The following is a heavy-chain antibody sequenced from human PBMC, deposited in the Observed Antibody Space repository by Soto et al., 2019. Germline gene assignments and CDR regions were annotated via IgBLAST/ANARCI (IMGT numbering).Heavy chain of an antibody. D-gene: IGHD3-9*01. CDR2: IKQDGSEK. V-gene: IGHV3-7*01. CDR3: ARRKRDYDILTGYYPDAFDI. Sequence: GGSLRLSCAASGFTFSSYWMSWVRQAPGKGLEWVANIKQDGSEKYYVDSVKGRFTISRDNAKNSLYLQMNSLRAEDTAVYYCARRKRDYDILTGYYPDAFDIWGQGTMVTVSS. J-gene: IGHJ3*02. CDR1: GFTFSSYW.